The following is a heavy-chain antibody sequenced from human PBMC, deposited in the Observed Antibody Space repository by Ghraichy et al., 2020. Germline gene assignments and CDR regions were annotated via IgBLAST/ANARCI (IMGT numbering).Heavy chain of an antibody. CDR3: ARDPLRSIVGATAYAFDI. Sequence: GGSLRLSCAASGFTFSSYSMNWVRQAPGKGLEWVSSISSSSSYIYYADSVKGRFTISRDNAKNSLYLQMNSLRAEDTAVYYCARDPLRSIVGATAYAFDIWGQGTMVNVSS. CDR2: ISSSSSYI. V-gene: IGHV3-21*01. D-gene: IGHD1-26*01. J-gene: IGHJ3*02. CDR1: GFTFSSYS.